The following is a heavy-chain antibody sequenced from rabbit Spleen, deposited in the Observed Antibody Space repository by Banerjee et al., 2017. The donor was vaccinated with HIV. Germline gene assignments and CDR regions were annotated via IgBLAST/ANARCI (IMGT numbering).Heavy chain of an antibody. CDR1: VFSFSDRYV. D-gene: IGHD1-1*01. CDR3: ARDWAGVIGWNFNL. CDR2: IYASTGKP. V-gene: IGHV1S45*01. J-gene: IGHJ4*01. Sequence: QSQLVASGGGLVHPEGSLTLTCTASVFSFSDRYVMCWVRQAPGKGLQWIACIYASTGKPVDAPGASGRFTISRTSATTGTLRMTSLTAADTATYFCARDWAGVIGWNFNLRGPGTQVTGS.